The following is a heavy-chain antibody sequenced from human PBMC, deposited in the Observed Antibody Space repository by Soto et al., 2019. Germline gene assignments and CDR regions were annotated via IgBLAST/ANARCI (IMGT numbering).Heavy chain of an antibody. Sequence: SETLSLTCTVTGDSLNNRSYYWGWIRQPPGKGLEWIGSIYYSGSTYNNPSLKSRVSMSVDTSKNQFSLKLRSVTAADTALYYCARQRTSVVTQAYFDSWGQESLVAVS. J-gene: IGHJ4*02. CDR3: ARQRTSVVTQAYFDS. D-gene: IGHD2-21*02. CDR2: IYYSGST. V-gene: IGHV4-39*01. CDR1: GDSLNNRSYY.